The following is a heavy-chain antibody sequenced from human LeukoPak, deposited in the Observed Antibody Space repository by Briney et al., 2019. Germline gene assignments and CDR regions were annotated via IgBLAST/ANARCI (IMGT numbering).Heavy chain of an antibody. V-gene: IGHV3-23*01. Sequence: GGSLRLSCAASEFDFSSHAMTWVLQAPGKGLEWVSAISISGSKTYYADSVKGRFTISRDNSKNTLYLQMNSLRAEDTAVYYCANEIRPNDYWGQGTQVTVSS. CDR1: EFDFSSHA. CDR3: ANEIRPNDY. D-gene: IGHD4-17*01. J-gene: IGHJ4*02. CDR2: ISISGSKT.